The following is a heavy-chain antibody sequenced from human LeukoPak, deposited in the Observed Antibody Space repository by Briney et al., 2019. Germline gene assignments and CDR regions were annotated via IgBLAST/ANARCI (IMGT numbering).Heavy chain of an antibody. J-gene: IGHJ4*02. D-gene: IGHD3-22*01. CDR3: ATIDGHYDSSGY. CDR1: GYTFTSYG. CDR2: ISPYNSNT. Sequence: ASVKVSCKASGYTFTSYGISWVRQAPGQGLEWMGWISPYNSNTYYAQNLQGRVTMTTDTSTSTTYMELRSLRSDDTAVYYCATIDGHYDSSGYWGQGTLVIVSS. V-gene: IGHV1-18*01.